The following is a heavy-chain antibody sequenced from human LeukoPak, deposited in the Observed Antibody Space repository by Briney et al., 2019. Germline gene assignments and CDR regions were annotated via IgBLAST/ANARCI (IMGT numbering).Heavy chain of an antibody. Sequence: ASVKVSCKASGGTFSSYAISWVRQAPGQGLEWMGGIIPIFGTANYAQKFQGRVTITTDESTSTAYMELSSLRSEDTAVYYCARERNYYDSSGYHAGYMDVWGKGTTVTV. V-gene: IGHV1-69*05. D-gene: IGHD3-22*01. CDR3: ARERNYYDSSGYHAGYMDV. CDR1: GGTFSSYA. J-gene: IGHJ6*03. CDR2: IIPIFGTA.